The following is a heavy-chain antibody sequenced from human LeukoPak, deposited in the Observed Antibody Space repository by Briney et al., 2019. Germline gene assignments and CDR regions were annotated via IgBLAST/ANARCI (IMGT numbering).Heavy chain of an antibody. J-gene: IGHJ6*02. V-gene: IGHV3-64D*08. CDR1: GFTFRRYG. Sequence: PGGSLRLSCSVSGFTFRRYGMHWVRQAPGQGLEYVSGISDNGGRTNYADSVKDRFTISRDNARNTLDLQMTSLRAEDTAVYYCVKSRYDYDSSGHSNSYGMDVWGQGTTVTVSS. CDR3: VKSRYDYDSSGHSNSYGMDV. CDR2: ISDNGGRT. D-gene: IGHD3-22*01.